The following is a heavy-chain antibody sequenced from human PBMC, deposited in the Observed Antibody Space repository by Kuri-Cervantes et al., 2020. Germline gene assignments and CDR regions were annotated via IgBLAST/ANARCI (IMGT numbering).Heavy chain of an antibody. Sequence: GGSLRLSCAASGFTFSSYAMHWVRQAPGKGLEYVSAISSNGGSTYYANSVKGRFTISRDNSKNTLYLQMGSLRAEDMAVYYCARGRSTYYYDSSGYSTTYYFDYWGQGTLVTVSS. D-gene: IGHD3-22*01. V-gene: IGHV3-64*01. CDR3: ARGRSTYYYDSSGYSTTYYFDY. CDR1: GFTFSSYA. CDR2: ISSNGGST. J-gene: IGHJ4*02.